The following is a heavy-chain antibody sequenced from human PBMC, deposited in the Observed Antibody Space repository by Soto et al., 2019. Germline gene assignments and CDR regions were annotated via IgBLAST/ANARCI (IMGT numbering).Heavy chain of an antibody. CDR3: ARERGGGVNRLLTGYLDY. V-gene: IGHV4-31*03. CDR1: GDSSSSGAYY. D-gene: IGHD3-9*01. CDR2: SYYIGST. J-gene: IGHJ4*02. Sequence: QVQLRESGPGLVKPSQTLSLTCTVSGDSSSSGAYYGSWIRQHPGKGLEWIGHSYYIGSTYYNPSRASRVTLSVDTSKNQFSLRLSSVTPADTAVYFCARERGGGVNRLLTGYLDYWGQGTLVTVSS.